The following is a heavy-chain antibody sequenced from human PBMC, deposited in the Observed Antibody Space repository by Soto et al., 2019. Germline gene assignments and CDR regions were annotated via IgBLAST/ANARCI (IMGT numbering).Heavy chain of an antibody. CDR1: GCIFTGYY. J-gene: IGHJ4*02. V-gene: IGHV1-2*04. D-gene: IGHD6-19*01. CDR2: MNPNSGDT. CDR3: APPPLSIAVSRETEYYFDY. Sequence: SVKVSWKASGCIFTGYYMHWVRQAPGQGLDGMGWMNPNSGDTNYTQKVQGWVTMTRDTYISTAYLEVSRLRSDDTAVYYCAPPPLSIAVSRETEYYFDYWAQGTLVPVSS.